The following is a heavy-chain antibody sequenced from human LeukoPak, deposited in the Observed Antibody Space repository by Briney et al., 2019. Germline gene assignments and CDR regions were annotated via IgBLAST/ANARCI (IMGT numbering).Heavy chain of an antibody. CDR3: ARVVAGNPYYYYGMDV. V-gene: IGHV4-59*08. CDR2: IYYSGST. J-gene: IGHJ6*02. D-gene: IGHD6-19*01. Sequence: PSETLSLTCTVSGGSIGSYYWSWIRQPPGKGLEWIGYIYYSGSTNYNPSLKSRVTISVDTSKNQFSLKLSSVTAADTAVYYCARVVAGNPYYYYGMDVWGQGTTVTVSS. CDR1: GGSIGSYY.